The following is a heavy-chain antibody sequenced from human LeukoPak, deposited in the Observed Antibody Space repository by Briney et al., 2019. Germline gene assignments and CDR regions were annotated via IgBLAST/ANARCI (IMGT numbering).Heavy chain of an antibody. CDR3: AKDYVMVRGVIAGRYFDY. CDR1: GGSISSYY. D-gene: IGHD3-10*01. Sequence: KPSETLSLTCTVSGGSISSYYWSWIRQPAGKGLEWIGRIYTSGSTNYNPSLKSRVTMSVDTSKNQFSLKLSSVTAADTAVYYCAKDYVMVRGVIAGRYFDYWGQGTLVTVSS. CDR2: IYTSGST. J-gene: IGHJ4*02. V-gene: IGHV4-4*07.